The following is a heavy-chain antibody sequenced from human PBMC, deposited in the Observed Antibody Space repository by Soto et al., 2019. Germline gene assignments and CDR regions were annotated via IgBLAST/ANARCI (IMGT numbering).Heavy chain of an antibody. CDR2: IGTAGDR. V-gene: IGHV3-13*01. D-gene: IGHD6-6*01. Sequence: PGGSLRLSCAASGFTFSSYDMHWVRQATGKGLEWVSAIGTAGDRYSPGSVKGRFAISRENAKNSLYLQMNSLRAGDTAVYYCARGLGSSSPSWFDPWGQGSLATVSS. CDR1: GFTFSSYD. CDR3: ARGLGSSSPSWFDP. J-gene: IGHJ5*02.